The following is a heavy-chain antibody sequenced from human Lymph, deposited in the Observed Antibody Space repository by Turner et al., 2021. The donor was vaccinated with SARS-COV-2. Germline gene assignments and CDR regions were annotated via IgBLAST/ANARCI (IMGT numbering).Heavy chain of an antibody. Sequence: EVQLVEPGGGLFQPGGSLILSCAASGFIVSSNYMNWVRQAPGKGLEWVSLIYSGGSTYYADSVKGRFTISRDNSKNTLYLQMNSLRAEDTAVYYCARDLQLYGMDVWGQGTTVTVSS. CDR3: ARDLQLYGMDV. D-gene: IGHD1-1*01. J-gene: IGHJ6*02. V-gene: IGHV3-53*01. CDR2: IYSGGST. CDR1: GFIVSSNY.